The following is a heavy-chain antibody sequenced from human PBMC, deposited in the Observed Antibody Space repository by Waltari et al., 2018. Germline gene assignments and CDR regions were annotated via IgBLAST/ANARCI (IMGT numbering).Heavy chain of an antibody. CDR1: GLTFGNYA. Sequence: EVQLLESGGGLVQPGGSLRLSCTASGLTFGNYAMSWVLQAPGKGREWVSGLSRSGRDTYYAASVKGRFTISIDNSKNTLNLQMNSLRLDDTAVYYCSGGISGTIGSDYWGQGTQVTVSS. CDR3: SGGISGTIGSDY. V-gene: IGHV3-23*01. CDR2: LSRSGRDT. J-gene: IGHJ4*02. D-gene: IGHD1-7*01.